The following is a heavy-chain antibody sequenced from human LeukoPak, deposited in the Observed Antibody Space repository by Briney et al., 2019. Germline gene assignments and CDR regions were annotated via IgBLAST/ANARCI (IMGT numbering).Heavy chain of an antibody. CDR1: GFTFDDYA. D-gene: IGHD2-15*01. CDR2: ISASAANT. J-gene: IGHJ3*02. CDR3: AKDKPGPPYCSGNNCFDAFDS. Sequence: QPGGSLRLSCAASGFTFDDYAMTWVRQAPGKGLEWVSAISASAANTYYPDSVRGRFIVSRDNSKNTLYLQMNRLRAEDTAVYYCAKDKPGPPYCSGNNCFDAFDSWAKGQWSPSPQ. V-gene: IGHV3-23*01.